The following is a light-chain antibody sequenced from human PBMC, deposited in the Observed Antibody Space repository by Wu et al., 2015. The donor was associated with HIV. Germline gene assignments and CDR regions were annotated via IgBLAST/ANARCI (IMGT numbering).Light chain of an antibody. CDR3: QQYNSWYT. J-gene: IGKJ2*01. CDR1: QDIRSA. V-gene: IGKV1-13*02. Sequence: AIQLTQSPSSLSAFVGDRVTITCRASQDIRSALGWYQQKPGKPPKLLIYDASTLESGVSSRFSGSGSGTDFTLTISSLQPEDFATYYCQQYNSWYTFGQGTRLEIK. CDR2: DAS.